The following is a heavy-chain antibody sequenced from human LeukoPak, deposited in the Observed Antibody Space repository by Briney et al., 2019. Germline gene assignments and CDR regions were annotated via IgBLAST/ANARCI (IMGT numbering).Heavy chain of an antibody. V-gene: IGHV1-69*05. CDR2: IIPIFGTS. Sequence: SVKVSCQASRGTFSSYAISWVRQAPGQGLDWMGGIIPIFGTSNYAQKFQGRVTINTDESTSTAYMELSSLRSEDTGVYYCARCLRGHYYDSNAFDIWGQGKMVTVSS. D-gene: IGHD3-22*01. CDR3: ARCLRGHYYDSNAFDI. CDR1: RGTFSSYA. J-gene: IGHJ3*02.